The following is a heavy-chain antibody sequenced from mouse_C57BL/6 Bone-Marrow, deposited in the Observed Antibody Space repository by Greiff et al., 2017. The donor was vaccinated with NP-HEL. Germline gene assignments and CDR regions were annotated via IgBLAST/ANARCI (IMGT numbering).Heavy chain of an antibody. J-gene: IGHJ1*03. CDR3: TSRYCPWYFDV. V-gene: IGHV6-3*01. D-gene: IGHD1-1*01. CDR1: GFTFSNYW. CDR2: IRLKSDNYAT. Sequence: EVQLVESGGGLVQPGGSMKLSCVASGFTFSNYWMNWVRQSPEKGLEWVAQIRLKSDNYATHYAESVKGRFTISRDDSKSSVYLQMNNLRAEDTGMYYCTSRYCPWYFDVWGTGTTVTVSS.